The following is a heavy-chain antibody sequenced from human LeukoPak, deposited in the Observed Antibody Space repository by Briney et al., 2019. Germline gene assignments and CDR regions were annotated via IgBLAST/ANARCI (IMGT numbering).Heavy chain of an antibody. CDR3: AREFPEYSRYYYYYYGMDV. CDR2: ISGSGGST. D-gene: IGHD6-6*01. V-gene: IGHV3-23*01. J-gene: IGHJ6*02. CDR1: GFTFSSYA. Sequence: PGGSLRLSCAASGFTFSSYAMSWVRQAPGKGLEWVSAISGSGGSTYYADSVKGRFTISRDNSKNTLYLQMNSLRAEDTAVYYCAREFPEYSRYYYYYYGMDVWGQGTTVTVSS.